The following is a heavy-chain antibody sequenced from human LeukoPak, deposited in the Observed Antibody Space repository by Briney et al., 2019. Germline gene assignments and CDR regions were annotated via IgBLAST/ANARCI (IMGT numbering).Heavy chain of an antibody. CDR3: AREVTNDAFDI. CDR1: GFSFSSYG. D-gene: IGHD4-17*01. V-gene: IGHV3-33*01. Sequence: GGALRLSCAASGFSFSSYGMHWVRQAPGKGLEWVAVIWSDGRNKFYADSVKGRFTVSRDNSKNTLFLQMSSLRADDTALYYCAREVTNDAFDIWGQGTMVTVSS. CDR2: IWSDGRNK. J-gene: IGHJ3*02.